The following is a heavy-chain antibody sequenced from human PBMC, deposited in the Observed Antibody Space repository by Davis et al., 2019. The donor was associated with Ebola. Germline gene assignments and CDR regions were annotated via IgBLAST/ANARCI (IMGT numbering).Heavy chain of an antibody. J-gene: IGHJ4*02. Sequence: AASVKVSCKASGYTFTSYYMHWVRQAPGQGLEWMGWINPNSGGTNYAQKFQGWVTMTRDTSISTAYMELSRLRSDDTAVYYCARGIRLGELSDDYWGQGTLVTVSS. CDR3: ARGIRLGELSDDY. V-gene: IGHV1-2*04. CDR1: GYTFTSYY. D-gene: IGHD3-16*02. CDR2: INPNSGGT.